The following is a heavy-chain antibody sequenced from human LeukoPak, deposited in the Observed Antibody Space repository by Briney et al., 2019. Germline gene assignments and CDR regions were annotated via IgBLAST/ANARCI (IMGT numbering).Heavy chain of an antibody. CDR1: GFTFSSYG. V-gene: IGHV3-33*06. Sequence: GGSLRLSCAASGFTFSSYGMHWVRQAPGKGLEWVAVIWYDGSNKYCADSVKGRFTISRDNSKNTLYLQMNSLRAEDTAVYYCAKDRYCSSTSCYGYYYYGMDVWGQGTTVTVSS. J-gene: IGHJ6*02. CDR2: IWYDGSNK. CDR3: AKDRYCSSTSCYGYYYYGMDV. D-gene: IGHD2-2*01.